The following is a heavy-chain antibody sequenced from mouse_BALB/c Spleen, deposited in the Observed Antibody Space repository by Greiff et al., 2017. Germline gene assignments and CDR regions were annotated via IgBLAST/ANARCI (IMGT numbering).Heavy chain of an antibody. D-gene: IGHD1-1*01. Sequence: DVQLVESGPGLVKPSQSLSLTCSVTGYSITSGYYWNWIRQFPGNKLEWMGYISYDGSNNYNPSLKNRISITRDTSKNQFFLKLNSVTTEDTATYYCSYANYYAMDYWGQGTSVTVSS. V-gene: IGHV3-6*02. CDR1: GYSITSGYY. CDR3: SYANYYAMDY. J-gene: IGHJ4*01. CDR2: ISYDGSN.